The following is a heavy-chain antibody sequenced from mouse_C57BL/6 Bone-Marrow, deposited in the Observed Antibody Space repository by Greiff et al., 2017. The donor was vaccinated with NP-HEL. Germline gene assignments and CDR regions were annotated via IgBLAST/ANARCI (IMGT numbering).Heavy chain of an antibody. CDR3: ARGAMDY. J-gene: IGHJ4*01. CDR1: GFTFSAYG. CDR2: ISSGSSTI. Sequence: EVMLVESGGGLVKPGGSLKLSCAASGFTFSAYGMHWVRQAPEKGLEWFAYISSGSSTIYYADTVKGRFTISRDNAKNTLFLQMTSLRSEDTAMYYCARGAMDYWGQGTSVTVSS. V-gene: IGHV5-17*01.